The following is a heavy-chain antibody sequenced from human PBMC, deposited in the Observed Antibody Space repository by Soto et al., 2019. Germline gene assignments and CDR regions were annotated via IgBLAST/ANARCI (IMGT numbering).Heavy chain of an antibody. CDR2: ISYSGST. V-gene: IGHV4-31*01. CDR1: GGSINSGGYY. D-gene: IGHD3-10*01. CDR3: ASYSGSGSYPDNWFDP. J-gene: IGHJ5*02. Sequence: QVQLQESGPGLVKPSQTLSLTCTVSGGSINSGGYYWSWIRQHPGKGLEYIGYISYSGSTYYNPSLKSQFIISVDTSKNQFSLKLSSVTAADTAVYYCASYSGSGSYPDNWFDPWGQGTLVTVSS.